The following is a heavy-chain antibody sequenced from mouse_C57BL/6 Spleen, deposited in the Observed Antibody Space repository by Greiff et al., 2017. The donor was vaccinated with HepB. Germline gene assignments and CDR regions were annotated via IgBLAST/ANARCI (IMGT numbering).Heavy chain of an antibody. CDR3: ARLGNYEGYFDV. D-gene: IGHD2-1*01. Sequence: QVQLQQPGAELVRPGSSVKLSCKASGYTFTSYWMHWVKPRPIQGLEWIGNIDPSDSETHYNQKFKDKATLTVDKSSSTAYMQLSSLTSEDSAVYYCARLGNYEGYFDVWGTGTTVTVSS. J-gene: IGHJ1*03. CDR2: IDPSDSET. V-gene: IGHV1-52*01. CDR1: GYTFTSYW.